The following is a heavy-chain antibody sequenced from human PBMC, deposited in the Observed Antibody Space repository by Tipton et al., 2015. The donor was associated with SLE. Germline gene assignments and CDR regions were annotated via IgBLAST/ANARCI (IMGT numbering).Heavy chain of an antibody. CDR1: GASVTSHY. CDR2: FYYSGST. D-gene: IGHD6-13*01. Sequence: TLSLTCTVSGASVTSHYWSWIRQPPGKGLEWIGYFYYSGSTSYDPSLKSRVTISVDTSKNQFSLNLRSVTVADTAVYYCARSGIAAVPSDAFDIWGQGTMVTVSS. V-gene: IGHV4-59*02. CDR3: ARSGIAAVPSDAFDI. J-gene: IGHJ3*02.